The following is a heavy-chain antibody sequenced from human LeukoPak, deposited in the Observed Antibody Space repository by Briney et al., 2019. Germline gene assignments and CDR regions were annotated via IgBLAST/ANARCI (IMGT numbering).Heavy chain of an antibody. D-gene: IGHD3-22*01. CDR1: GFTFDDYA. V-gene: IGHV3-9*01. CDR3: AKGDDYYDSSGYSRPDY. CDR2: ISWNSGSI. J-gene: IGHJ4*02. Sequence: GGSLRLSCAASGFTFDDYAMHWARQAPGKGLEWVSGISWNSGSIGYADSVKGRFTISRDNAKNSLYLQMNSLRAEDTALYYCAKGDDYYDSSGYSRPDYWGQGTLVTVSS.